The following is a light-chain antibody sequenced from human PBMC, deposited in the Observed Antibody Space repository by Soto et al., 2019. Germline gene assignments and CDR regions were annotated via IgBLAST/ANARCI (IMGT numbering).Light chain of an antibody. J-gene: IGLJ3*02. V-gene: IGLV2-14*01. CDR2: EVR. Sequence: QSALTQPASVSGSPGQSITISCTGTSNDVGGFNYVSWYQHHPGKAPKLMIYEVRNRPSGVSDRFSGSRSGNTASLTISGLQAEDEADYYCSSYTSSSTVVFGGGTKLTVL. CDR1: SNDVGGFNY. CDR3: SSYTSSSTVV.